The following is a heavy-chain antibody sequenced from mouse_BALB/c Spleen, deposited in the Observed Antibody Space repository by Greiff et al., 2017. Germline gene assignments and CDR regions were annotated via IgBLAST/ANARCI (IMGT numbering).Heavy chain of an antibody. D-gene: IGHD1-1*01. CDR3: ARTDNGSSYGFAY. V-gene: IGHV1-80*01. J-gene: IGHJ3*01. CDR2: IYPGDGDT. Sequence: QVQLQQSGAELVRPGYSVKISCKASGYAFSSYWMNWVKQRPGQGLEWIGQIYPGDGDTNYNGKCKGKATLTADKSSSTAYMQLSSLTSEDSAVYFCARTDNGSSYGFAYWGQGTLVTVSA. CDR1: GYAFSSYW.